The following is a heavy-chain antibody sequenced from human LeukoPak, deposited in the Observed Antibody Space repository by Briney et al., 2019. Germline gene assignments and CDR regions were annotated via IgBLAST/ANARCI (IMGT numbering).Heavy chain of an antibody. CDR2: ISSSGSTI. J-gene: IGHJ4*02. Sequence: PGGSLTLSCAASGFTFSSYEMNWVRQAPGKWLEWVSYISSSGSTIYYADSVKGRFTISRDNAKNSLYLQMNSLRAEDTAVYYCARDADGPIDYWGQGTLVTVSS. CDR3: ARDADGPIDY. CDR1: GFTFSSYE. V-gene: IGHV3-48*03.